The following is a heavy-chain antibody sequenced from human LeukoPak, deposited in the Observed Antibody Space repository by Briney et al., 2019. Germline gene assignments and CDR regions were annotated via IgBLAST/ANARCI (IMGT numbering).Heavy chain of an antibody. D-gene: IGHD3-10*01. Sequence: GALRLSCAASGFTFSSYSMNWVRQAPGKGLEWVSYISSSSSTIYYADSVKGRFTISRDNAKNSLYLQMNSLRAEDTAVYYCAREGKWYYYGSGSSLNNWFDPWGQGTLVTVSS. CDR3: AREGKWYYYGSGSSLNNWFDP. V-gene: IGHV3-48*04. CDR1: GFTFSSYS. J-gene: IGHJ5*02. CDR2: ISSSSSTI.